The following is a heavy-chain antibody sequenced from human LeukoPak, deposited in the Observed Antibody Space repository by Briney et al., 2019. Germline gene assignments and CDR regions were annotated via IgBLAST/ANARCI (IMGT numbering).Heavy chain of an antibody. CDR3: TRINYG. D-gene: IGHD3-16*01. CDR1: GFTFSSYW. J-gene: IGHJ4*02. CDR2: INSDGSTT. V-gene: IGHV3-74*01. Sequence: GGSLRLSCAASGFTFSSYWMHWVRQAPGKGLMWVSRINSDGSTTSYADSVKGRFTISRDNAKNTLYLQMNSLRVEDTAVYYCTRINYGWGQGTLVTVSS.